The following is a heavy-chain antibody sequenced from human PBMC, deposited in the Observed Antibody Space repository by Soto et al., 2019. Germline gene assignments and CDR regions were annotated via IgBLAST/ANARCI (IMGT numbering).Heavy chain of an antibody. CDR1: GYTFTSYD. D-gene: IGHD1-1*01. Sequence: ASVKVSCKASGYTFTSYDIYWVRQATGQGLEWMGWMDPNTGNSGYAQKFQGRVTMTSDTSISTAHMELSSLRSEDTAVYYCARRAETNGWNGFGADKYYFDFWGQGTLVTVSS. CDR2: MDPNTGNS. J-gene: IGHJ4*02. CDR3: ARRAETNGWNGFGADKYYFDF. V-gene: IGHV1-8*01.